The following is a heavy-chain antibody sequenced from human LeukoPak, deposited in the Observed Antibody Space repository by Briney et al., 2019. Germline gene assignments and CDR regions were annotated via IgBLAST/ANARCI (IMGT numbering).Heavy chain of an antibody. CDR3: ASLRGDFWSGYKYYFDY. CDR2: INPNSGGT. J-gene: IGHJ4*02. Sequence: ASVKVSCKASGYTFTGYYMHWVRQAPGQGLEWMGWINPNSGGTDYAQKFQGRVTMTRDTSISTAYMELSRLRSDDTAVYYCASLRGDFWSGYKYYFDYWGQGTLVTVSS. D-gene: IGHD3-3*01. CDR1: GYTFTGYY. V-gene: IGHV1-2*02.